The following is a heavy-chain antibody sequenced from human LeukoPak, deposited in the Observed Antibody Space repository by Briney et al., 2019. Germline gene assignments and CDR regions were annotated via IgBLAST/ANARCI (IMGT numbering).Heavy chain of an antibody. Sequence: SETLSLTCTVPGGSISSYYWSWIRQPPGKGLEWIGYIYYSGSTNYNPSLKSRVTISVDTSKNQFSLKLSSVTAADTAVYYCARRGSGWYSYYFDYWGQGTLVTVSS. CDR3: ARRGSGWYSYYFDY. D-gene: IGHD6-19*01. V-gene: IGHV4-59*08. CDR2: IYYSGST. J-gene: IGHJ4*02. CDR1: GGSISSYY.